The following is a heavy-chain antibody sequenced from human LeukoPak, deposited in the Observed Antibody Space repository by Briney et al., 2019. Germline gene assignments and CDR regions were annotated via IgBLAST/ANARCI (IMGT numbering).Heavy chain of an antibody. J-gene: IGHJ4*02. Sequence: GGSLRLSCAASGFTFGTYSMNWVRQAPGEGREWVSFISGSGSTIYYADSAKGGFTIARDNAKNSLYLQMNSLRAEDTAIYYCAREDDWNYADYWGQGTLVTVSS. V-gene: IGHV3-48*04. D-gene: IGHD1-7*01. CDR2: ISGSGSTI. CDR1: GFTFGTYS. CDR3: AREDDWNYADY.